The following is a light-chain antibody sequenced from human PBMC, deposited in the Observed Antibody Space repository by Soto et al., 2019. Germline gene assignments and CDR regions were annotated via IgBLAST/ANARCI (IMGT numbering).Light chain of an antibody. CDR1: QSVSSSY. CDR3: QQYGSSPPT. J-gene: IGKJ1*01. Sequence: EIVLTQSPGTLSLSPGERATLSCRASQSVSSSYLAWYHQKPGQAPRLLIYGASSRATGIPDRFSGSGSGTDFTLTISRLEPEDFAVYDCQQYGSSPPTFGQGTKVDIK. V-gene: IGKV3-20*01. CDR2: GAS.